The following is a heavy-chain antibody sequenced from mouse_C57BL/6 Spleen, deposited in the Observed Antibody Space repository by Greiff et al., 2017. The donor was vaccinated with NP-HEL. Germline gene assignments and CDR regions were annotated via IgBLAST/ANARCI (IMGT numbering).Heavy chain of an antibody. CDR3: ARCVDSSGYVCD. Sequence: EVKLQESGPELVKPGASVKISCKASGYSFTDYNMNWVKQSNGKSLEWIGVINPNYGTTSYNQKFKDKATLTVDQSSSTAYMQLNSLTSEDSAVYYCARCVDSSGYVCDWGQGTTLTVSS. CDR2: INPNYGTT. D-gene: IGHD3-2*02. J-gene: IGHJ2*01. V-gene: IGHV1-39*01. CDR1: GYSFTDYN.